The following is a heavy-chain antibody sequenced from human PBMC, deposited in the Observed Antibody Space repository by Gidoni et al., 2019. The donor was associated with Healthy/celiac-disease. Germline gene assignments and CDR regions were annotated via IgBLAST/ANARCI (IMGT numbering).Heavy chain of an antibody. CDR2: ISYDGSNK. J-gene: IGHJ3*02. CDR1: GFTFRSYA. V-gene: IGHV3-30-3*01. Sequence: QVQLVESGGGVVQPGRSLRLSCAASGFTFRSYAMHWVRQAPGKGLEWVAVISYDGSNKYYADSVKGRFTISRDNSKNTLYLQMNSLRAEDTAVYYCARDLRPFYGGPGPDAFDIWGQGTMVTVSS. D-gene: IGHD4-17*01. CDR3: ARDLRPFYGGPGPDAFDI.